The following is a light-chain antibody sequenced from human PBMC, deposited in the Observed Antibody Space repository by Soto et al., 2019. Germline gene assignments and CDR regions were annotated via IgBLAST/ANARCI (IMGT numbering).Light chain of an antibody. CDR1: QSVSSN. CDR3: QQYNNWPLT. J-gene: IGKJ4*01. V-gene: IGKV3D-15*01. Sequence: EIVMTQSPATLSVSPGERATLSCRASQSVSSNLAWYQQKPGQAPRLLSYGASTRATGIPARFSGSGSGTEFTLTISSLQSEGFAVYYCQQYNNWPLTFGGGTKVEIK. CDR2: GAS.